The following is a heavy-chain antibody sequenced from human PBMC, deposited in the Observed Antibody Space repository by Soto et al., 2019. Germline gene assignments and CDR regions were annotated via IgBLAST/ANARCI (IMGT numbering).Heavy chain of an antibody. Sequence: SVKISCKASGGTFTDYAFSWVRQAPGQGLEWMGGIIPIFRSSNFAQKFQGRLTIFADASAGTAYMELSSLRSDDTAIYYCAKDVGFQQHLFVFELWGEGTLVTVSS. J-gene: IGHJ4*02. D-gene: IGHD3-10*02. V-gene: IGHV1-69*13. CDR1: GGTFTDYA. CDR3: AKDVGFQQHLFVFEL. CDR2: IIPIFRSS.